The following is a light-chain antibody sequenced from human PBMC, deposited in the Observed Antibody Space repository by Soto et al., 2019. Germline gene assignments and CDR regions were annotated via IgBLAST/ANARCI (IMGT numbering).Light chain of an antibody. CDR3: QQRSNWPPWT. Sequence: EIVLTQSPATLSLSPGERATLSCRASQSVSSYLAWYQQKPGQVPRLLIYDASTRATGIPARFSGSGSGTDFTLTISSLEPEDFAVYYCQQRSNWPPWTFGQGTKV. V-gene: IGKV3-11*01. CDR1: QSVSSY. CDR2: DAS. J-gene: IGKJ1*01.